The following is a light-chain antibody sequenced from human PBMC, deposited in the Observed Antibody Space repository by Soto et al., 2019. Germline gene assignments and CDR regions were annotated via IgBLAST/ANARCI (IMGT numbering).Light chain of an antibody. V-gene: IGKV3-15*01. Sequence: EILMTQSPATLSVSPGERVTLSCRASQSISSKLAWYQQRPGQAPRLLIYGASTRATGIPSRFSGSGSGTEFTLTITSLQSDDNALYYCQQYYNWQPRFGQGTKVEIK. CDR1: QSISSK. CDR3: QQYYNWQPR. J-gene: IGKJ1*01. CDR2: GAS.